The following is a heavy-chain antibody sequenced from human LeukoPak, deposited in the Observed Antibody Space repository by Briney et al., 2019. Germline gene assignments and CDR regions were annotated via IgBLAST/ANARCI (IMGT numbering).Heavy chain of an antibody. J-gene: IGHJ6*03. CDR1: GGSISSGDYY. CDR2: IYYSGST. V-gene: IGHV4-30-4*08. D-gene: IGHD6-13*01. CDR3: AGDGIDSSFYYYMDV. Sequence: KPSETLSLTCTVSGGSISSGDYYWSWIRQPPGKGLEWIGYIYYSGSTYYNPSLKSRVTISVDTSKNQFSLKLSSVTAADTAVYYCAGDGIDSSFYYYMDVWGKGTTVTVSS.